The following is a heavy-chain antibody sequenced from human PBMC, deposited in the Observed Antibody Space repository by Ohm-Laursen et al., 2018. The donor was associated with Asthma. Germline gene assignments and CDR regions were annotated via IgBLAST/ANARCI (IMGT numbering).Heavy chain of an antibody. Sequence: SLRPSCTASGFTFSSYAMSWVRQAPGKGLEWVSTISATGGSTYYADSVKGRFIISRDSSTNTLSLQMNSLRADDRAVYYRAKAPAGGVRRQFFDFWGLGTLVTVSS. CDR2: ISATGGST. V-gene: IGHV3-23*01. D-gene: IGHD3-16*01. CDR1: GFTFSSYA. J-gene: IGHJ4*02. CDR3: AKAPAGGVRRQFFDF.